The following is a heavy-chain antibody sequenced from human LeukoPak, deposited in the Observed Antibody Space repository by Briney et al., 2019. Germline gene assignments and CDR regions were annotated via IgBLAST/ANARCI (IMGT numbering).Heavy chain of an antibody. CDR2: ISGSGGTT. CDR3: AKDLPDYGDYIEGY. CDR1: GFTFNSFA. D-gene: IGHD4-17*01. V-gene: IGHV3-23*01. Sequence: HPGGSLRLSCAASGFTFNSFAMSWVRQAPGRGLEWVSTISGSGGTTNYADSVKGRFTFSRGNSKNTLYLQMNSLRVEDTAVYYCAKDLPDYGDYIEGYWGQGTLVTVSS. J-gene: IGHJ4*02.